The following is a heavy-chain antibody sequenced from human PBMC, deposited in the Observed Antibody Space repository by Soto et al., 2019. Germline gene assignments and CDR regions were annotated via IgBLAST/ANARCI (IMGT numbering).Heavy chain of an antibody. CDR3: ARVSGSYYYGMDV. V-gene: IGHV4-4*02. J-gene: IGHJ6*02. CDR2: IYHSGST. D-gene: IGHD1-26*01. Sequence: QVQLQESGPGLVKPSGTLSLTCAVSGGSISSSYWWSWVRQPPGKGLEWIGEIYHSGSTNYNPSLKSRVTISVDKSKHQFALKLSSVTAADTAVYYCARVSGSYYYGMDVWGQGTTVTVSS. CDR1: GGSISSSYW.